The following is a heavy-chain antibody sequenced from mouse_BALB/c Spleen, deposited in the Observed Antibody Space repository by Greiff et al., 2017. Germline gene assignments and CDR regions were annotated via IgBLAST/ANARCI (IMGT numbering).Heavy chain of an antibody. Sequence: EVQVVESGGGLVKPGGSLKLSCAASGFTFSDYYMYWVRQTPEKRLEWVATISDGGSYTYYPDSVKGRFTISRDNAKNNLYLQMSSLKSEDTAMYYCARERGITTDYYAMDYWGQGTSVTVSS. CDR3: ARERGITTDYYAMDY. V-gene: IGHV5-4*02. CDR1: GFTFSDYY. D-gene: IGHD2-4*01. CDR2: ISDGGSYT. J-gene: IGHJ4*01.